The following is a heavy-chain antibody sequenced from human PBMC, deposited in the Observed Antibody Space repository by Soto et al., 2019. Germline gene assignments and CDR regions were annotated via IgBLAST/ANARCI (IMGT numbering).Heavy chain of an antibody. CDR1: GGSFSGYY. D-gene: IGHD3-9*01. V-gene: IGHV4-34*01. Sequence: SETLSLTCAVYGGSFSGYYWSWIRQPPGKGLEWIGEINHSGSTNYNPSLKSRVTISVDTSKNQFSLKLSSVTAADTAVYYCARGRYDILTGYYTLDYWGQGTLVTVSS. J-gene: IGHJ4*02. CDR3: ARGRYDILTGYYTLDY. CDR2: INHSGST.